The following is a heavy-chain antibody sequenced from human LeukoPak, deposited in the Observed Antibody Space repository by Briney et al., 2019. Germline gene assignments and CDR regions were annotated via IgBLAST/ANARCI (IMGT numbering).Heavy chain of an antibody. V-gene: IGHV3-21*01. CDR2: ISSSSSYI. Sequence: PGGSLRLSCAVSGFTFSSYSMNWVRQAPGKGLEWVSSISSSSSYIYYADSVKGRFTISRDNAKNSLYLQMNSLRAEDTAVYYCARDAQDYFDYWGQGTLVTVSS. J-gene: IGHJ4*02. CDR1: GFTFSSYS. CDR3: ARDAQDYFDY.